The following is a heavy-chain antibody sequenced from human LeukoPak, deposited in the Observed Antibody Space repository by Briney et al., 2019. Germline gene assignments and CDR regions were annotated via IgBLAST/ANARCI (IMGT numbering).Heavy chain of an antibody. CDR2: INHSGST. CDR3: ARGLRFPRFLTLRNWFDP. V-gene: IGHV4-34*01. D-gene: IGHD3-9*01. CDR1: GGSFSGYY. J-gene: IGHJ5*02. Sequence: SETLSLTCAVYGGSFSGYYWSWIRQPPGKGLEWIGEINHSGSTNYNPSLKSRVTISVDTSKNQFSQKLSSVTAADTAVYYCARGLRFPRFLTLRNWFDPWGQGTLVTVSS.